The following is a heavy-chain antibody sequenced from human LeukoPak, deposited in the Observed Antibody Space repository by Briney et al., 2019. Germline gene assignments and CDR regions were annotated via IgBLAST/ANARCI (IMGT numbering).Heavy chain of an antibody. CDR2: ISGSDGST. Sequence: PGGSLRLSCAASGFIFSNYAMSWVRQAPRKGLEWVSTISGSDGSTYYADSVKGRFTISRDNSKNTLYLQMNSLRVDDTAVYYCARLRSGDPVAATNYWGQGTLVTVSS. CDR3: ARLRSGDPVAATNY. CDR1: GFIFSNYA. J-gene: IGHJ4*02. D-gene: IGHD2-15*01. V-gene: IGHV3-23*01.